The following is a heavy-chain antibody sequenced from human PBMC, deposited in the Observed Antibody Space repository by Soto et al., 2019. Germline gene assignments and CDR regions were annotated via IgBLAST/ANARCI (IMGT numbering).Heavy chain of an antibody. CDR2: ISYDGSNK. J-gene: IGHJ6*02. CDR3: ARDGGITGTTGLSYGMDV. D-gene: IGHD1-7*01. CDR1: GFTFSSYA. Sequence: GGSLRLSCAASGFTFSSYAMHWVRQAPGKGLEWVAVISYDGSNKYYADSVKGRFTISRDNSKNTLYLQMNSLRAEDTAVYYCARDGGITGTTGLSYGMDVWGQGTTVTVSS. V-gene: IGHV3-30-3*01.